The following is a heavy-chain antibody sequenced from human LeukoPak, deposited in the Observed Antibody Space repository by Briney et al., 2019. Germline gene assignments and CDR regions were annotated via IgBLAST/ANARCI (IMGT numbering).Heavy chain of an antibody. J-gene: IGHJ6*02. CDR3: ARGRSWHYYYYYGMDV. D-gene: IGHD6-13*01. CDR1: GGSFSGYY. V-gene: IGHV4-34*01. Sequence: SETLSLTCAVYGGSFSGYYWSWIRQPPGKGLEWIGEINHSGSTNYNPFLKSRVTISVDTSKNQFSLKLSSVTAADTAVYYCARGRSWHYYYYYGMDVWGQGTTVTVSS. CDR2: INHSGST.